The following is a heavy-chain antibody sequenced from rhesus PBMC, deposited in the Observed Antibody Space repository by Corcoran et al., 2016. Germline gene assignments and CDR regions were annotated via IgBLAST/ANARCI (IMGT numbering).Heavy chain of an antibody. CDR3: ARAGGYSYGYGDY. D-gene: IGHD5-36*01. J-gene: IGHJ4*01. Sequence: QLQLQESGPGLVKPSETLSLTCAVSGGSISSTYWSWIRQPPGKGLEWIVRISGSGGSTDYNPSLKSRVTISTDTSKNQCSLKLSSVTAAYTAVYYCARAGGYSYGYGDYWGQGVLVTVSS. CDR2: ISGSGGST. V-gene: IGHV4-173*01. CDR1: GGSISSTY.